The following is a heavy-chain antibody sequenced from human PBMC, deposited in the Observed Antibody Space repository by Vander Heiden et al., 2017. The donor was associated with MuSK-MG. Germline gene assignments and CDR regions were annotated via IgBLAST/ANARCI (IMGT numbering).Heavy chain of an antibody. V-gene: IGHV3-49*03. D-gene: IGHD1-7*01. CDR3: TRTLDWNLGDAFDI. CDR2: IRSKAYGGTT. Sequence: EVQLVESAGGLVQPGRSLRLSCTASGFTFGDYAMSWFRQAPGKGLEWVGFIRSKAYGGTTEYAASVKGRFTISRDDSKSIAYLQMNSLKTEDTAVYYCTRTLDWNLGDAFDIWGQGTMVTVSS. J-gene: IGHJ3*02. CDR1: GFTFGDYA.